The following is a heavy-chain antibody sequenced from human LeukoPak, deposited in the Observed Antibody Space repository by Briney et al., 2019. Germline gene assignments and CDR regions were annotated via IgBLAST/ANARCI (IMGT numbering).Heavy chain of an antibody. CDR3: ARDSLVVAAFDY. CDR1: GFTFSSYN. V-gene: IGHV3-21*01. J-gene: IGHJ4*02. D-gene: IGHD2-15*01. CDR2: ISSSSSYI. Sequence: GGSLRLPCAASGFTFSSYNMNWVRQAPGKGLEWVSSISSSSSYIYYADSVKGRFTMSRDNAQNSLYLQMNSLRAEDTAVYYCARDSLVVAAFDYWGQGTLVTVSS.